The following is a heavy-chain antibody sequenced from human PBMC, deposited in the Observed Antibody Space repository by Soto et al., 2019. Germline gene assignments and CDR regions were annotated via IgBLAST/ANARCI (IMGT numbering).Heavy chain of an antibody. D-gene: IGHD3-22*01. Sequence: QVQLVESGGGVAQPGRSLRLSCAASGFTFSNYGMDWVRQAPGKGLEWVAAVVYDGSKKYSADSVKGRFTVSRDNYKNTLFLEMNALRAEDTAVYYCARDRGYRRYFDSSGFWADSWGQGTLVTVSS. CDR3: ARDRGYRRYFDSSGFWADS. V-gene: IGHV3-33*08. J-gene: IGHJ4*02. CDR1: GFTFSNYG. CDR2: VVYDGSKK.